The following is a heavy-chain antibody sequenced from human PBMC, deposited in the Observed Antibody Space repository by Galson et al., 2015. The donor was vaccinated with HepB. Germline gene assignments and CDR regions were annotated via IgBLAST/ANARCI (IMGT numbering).Heavy chain of an antibody. CDR2: IKSRTDGGAT. CDR1: GFTFRNAR. Sequence: SLRLSCAGSGFTFRNARMRWVRQAPGKGLEWVGRIKSRTDGGATDYAAPVKGRFTISRDDSENTLYLQMNSLKTEDTGVYYCSTVAHYDFSSGPGGYYYDMDVWGKGTTVTVSS. V-gene: IGHV3-15*01. J-gene: IGHJ6*03. CDR3: STVAHYDFSSGPGGYYYDMDV. D-gene: IGHD3-3*01.